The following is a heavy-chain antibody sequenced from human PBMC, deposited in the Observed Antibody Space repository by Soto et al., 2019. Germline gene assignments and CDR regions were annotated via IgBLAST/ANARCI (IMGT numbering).Heavy chain of an antibody. CDR1: GGSISSYY. CDR2: IYYSGST. CDR3: ARADWNYVGNYSYYYGLDV. D-gene: IGHD1-7*01. J-gene: IGHJ6*02. V-gene: IGHV4-59*01. Sequence: QVQLQESGPGLVKPSETLSLTCTVSGGSISSYYWSWIRQPPGKGLEWIGYIYYSGSTNYNPSLKIRVTISVETSKTQVSLRRSSVTAADTAVYYCARADWNYVGNYSYYYGLDVWGQGTTVTVSS.